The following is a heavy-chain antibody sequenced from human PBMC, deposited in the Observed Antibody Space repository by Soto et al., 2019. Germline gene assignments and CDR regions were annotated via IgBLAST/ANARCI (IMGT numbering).Heavy chain of an antibody. Sequence: QGQLVQSGPEAKKPGASVKVSCKASGYTSSRYGISWVRQAPGQGLEWMGWISGYNGDTKYAQKVQGRVTMTIDTSTYTAYMELRSLTSDDTAIYYCAKNGQPPYYYYGMDVWGQGTTVTVSS. D-gene: IGHD2-8*01. CDR3: AKNGQPPYYYYGMDV. J-gene: IGHJ6*02. CDR2: ISGYNGDT. V-gene: IGHV1-18*01. CDR1: GYTSSRYG.